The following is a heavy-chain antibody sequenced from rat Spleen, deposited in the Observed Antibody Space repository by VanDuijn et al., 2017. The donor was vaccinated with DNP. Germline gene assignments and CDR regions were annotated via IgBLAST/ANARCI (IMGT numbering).Heavy chain of an antibody. D-gene: IGHD1-11*01. V-gene: IGHV5S13*01. CDR3: TTHGRN. CDR1: GFTFSDYG. J-gene: IGHJ2*01. Sequence: EVQLVESGGGLVQPGRSLKLSCAASGFTFSDYGMAWVRQAPTKGLEWVASISIGGGNTYYRGSVKGRFTLSRDNAKKTQYLQMDSLRSEDTATYYCTTHGRNWGKGVMVTVSS. CDR2: ISIGGGNT.